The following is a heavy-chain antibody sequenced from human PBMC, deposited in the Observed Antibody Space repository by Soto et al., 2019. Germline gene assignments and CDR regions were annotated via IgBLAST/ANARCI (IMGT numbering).Heavy chain of an antibody. D-gene: IGHD5-12*01. CDR2: VIPIFGTA. Sequence: GSSVKVSCKASGGTFSSYAISWVRQAPGQGLEWMGGVIPIFGTANYAQKFQGRVTITAAKSTSTAYMELSSLSSEDTAVYYCASPDRRDGYNSAMDAFDIWGQGTMVTVSS. CDR3: ASPDRRDGYNSAMDAFDI. CDR1: GGTFSSYA. J-gene: IGHJ3*02. V-gene: IGHV1-69*06.